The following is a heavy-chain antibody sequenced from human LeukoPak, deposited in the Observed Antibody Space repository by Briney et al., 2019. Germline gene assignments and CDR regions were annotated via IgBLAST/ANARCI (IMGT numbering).Heavy chain of an antibody. J-gene: IGHJ3*02. CDR1: GYSFTSYW. V-gene: IGHV5-51*01. D-gene: IGHD6-13*01. CDR2: IYPGDSDT. CDR3: ARQSSDSSSPFDI. Sequence: GESLKISCKGSGYSFTSYWIGWVRQMPGKGLEWMGIIYPGDSDTIYSPSFQGQVTISADKSISTAYLQWSSLKASDTAMYYCARQSSDSSSPFDIWGQGTMVTVSS.